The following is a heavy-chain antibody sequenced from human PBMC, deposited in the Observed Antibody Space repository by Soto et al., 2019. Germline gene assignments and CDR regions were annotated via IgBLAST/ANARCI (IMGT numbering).Heavy chain of an antibody. V-gene: IGHV3-30-3*01. J-gene: IGHJ4*02. CDR1: GFIFGDYA. CDR3: ARGRGMQLWLLDS. Sequence: QVQLVESGGGVVQPGRSLRLSCAASGFIFGDYAMHWVRQAPGKGLEWVALISYDGSNKYYADSVKGRFTISRDNSKNTLYLQMNSLRPEDTAGYYFARGRGMQLWLLDSWGQGTLVPVSS. D-gene: IGHD5-18*01. CDR2: ISYDGSNK.